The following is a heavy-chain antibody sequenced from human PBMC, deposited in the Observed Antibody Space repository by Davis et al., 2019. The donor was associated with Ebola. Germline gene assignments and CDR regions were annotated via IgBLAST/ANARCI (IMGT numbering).Heavy chain of an antibody. Sequence: PGGSLRLSCAASGFTFSSYAMSWVRQAPGKGLEWVSAISGSGGSKYYADSVKGRFTISRDNSKNTLYLQMNSLRAEDTAVYYCARDLEILGSSSWYYYYYGMDVWGQGTTVTVSS. J-gene: IGHJ6*02. CDR2: ISGSGGSK. CDR1: GFTFSSYA. V-gene: IGHV3-23*01. D-gene: IGHD6-13*01. CDR3: ARDLEILGSSSWYYYYYGMDV.